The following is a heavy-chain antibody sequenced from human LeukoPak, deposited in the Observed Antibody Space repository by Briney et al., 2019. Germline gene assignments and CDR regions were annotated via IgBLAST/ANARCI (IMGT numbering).Heavy chain of an antibody. CDR3: AKFDSSGEFDY. V-gene: IGHV3-30*02. D-gene: IGHD6-19*01. CDR2: IWYDGSNK. CDR1: GFTFSSYG. J-gene: IGHJ4*02. Sequence: PGGSLRLSCAASGFTFSSYGMHWVRQAPGKGLEWVAVIWYDGSNKYYADSVKGRFTISRDNSKNTLYLQLNSLRAEDTAVYYCAKFDSSGEFDYWGQGTLVTVSS.